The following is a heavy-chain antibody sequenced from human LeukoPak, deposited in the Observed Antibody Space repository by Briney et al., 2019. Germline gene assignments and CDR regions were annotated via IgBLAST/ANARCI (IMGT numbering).Heavy chain of an antibody. CDR2: INHSGST. CDR1: GGSFGGYY. Sequence: SETLSPTCAVYGGSFGGYYWSLIRQPPGKGLEWIGEINHSGSTNYNPSLKSRVTISVDTSKNQFSLRLSAVTPADTAVYYCARGSGIAVAPVGWGQGTLVTVSS. CDR3: ARGSGIAVAPVG. J-gene: IGHJ4*02. V-gene: IGHV4-34*01. D-gene: IGHD6-19*01.